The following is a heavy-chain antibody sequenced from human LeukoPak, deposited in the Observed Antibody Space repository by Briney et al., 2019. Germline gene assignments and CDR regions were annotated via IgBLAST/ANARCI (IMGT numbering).Heavy chain of an antibody. V-gene: IGHV4-59*01. CDR1: GGSISSYY. CDR3: ARDRGDILTYFDY. Sequence: SETLSLTCTVSGGSISSYYWSRIRQPPGKGLEWIGYIYYSGSTNYNPSLKSRVTISVGTSKNQFSLKLSSVTAADTAVYYCARDRGDILTYFDYWGQGTLVTVSS. J-gene: IGHJ4*02. CDR2: IYYSGST. D-gene: IGHD3-9*01.